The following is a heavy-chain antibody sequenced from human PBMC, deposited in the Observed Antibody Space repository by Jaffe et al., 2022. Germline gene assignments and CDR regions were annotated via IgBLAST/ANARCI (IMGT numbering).Heavy chain of an antibody. Sequence: QVQLQESGPGLVKPSGTLSLTCAVSGASVTGGAWWSWVRQPPGEGLEWIAEIHNDGTTNYNTSLTSRVTISMDESKNQFSLRLTSVTAADTAVYYCVKNNSPVWGTGTTVTVSS. CDR2: IHNDGTT. V-gene: IGHV4-4*02. J-gene: IGHJ6*04. CDR1: GASVTGGAW. CDR3: VKNNSPV. D-gene: IGHD2-21*01.